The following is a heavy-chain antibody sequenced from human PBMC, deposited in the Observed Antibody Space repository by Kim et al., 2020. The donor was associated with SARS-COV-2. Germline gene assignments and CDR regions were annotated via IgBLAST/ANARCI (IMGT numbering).Heavy chain of an antibody. CDR1: GFTFSSYG. CDR3: AKRGCGCGSCYFGDWLDS. J-gene: IGHJ5*01. Sequence: GGSLRLSCAASGFTFSSYGMHWVRQAPGKGLEWVAVISYDGSNKYYEDSVKGRFTISRDNSKNTLYLQMNSLRAEDTAVYYCAKRGCGCGSCYFGDWLDSWGQGTLVTVSS. D-gene: IGHD2-15*01. V-gene: IGHV3-30*18. CDR2: ISYDGSNK.